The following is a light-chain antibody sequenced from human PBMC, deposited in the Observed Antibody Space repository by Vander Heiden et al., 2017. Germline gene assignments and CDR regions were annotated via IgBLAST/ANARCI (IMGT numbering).Light chain of an antibody. CDR3: QQDCSSPRT. J-gene: IGKJ1*01. V-gene: IGKV3-20*01. CDR1: QSVSSSY. CDR2: GAS. Sequence: ELVLTQSPGTLSLSPGERATLSCRASQSVSSSYLAWYQQKPGQAPRLLIYGASSRSTGIPDRFSGSGSGTDFTLTISILEPEDFAVYYCQQDCSSPRTFGQGTKVEIK.